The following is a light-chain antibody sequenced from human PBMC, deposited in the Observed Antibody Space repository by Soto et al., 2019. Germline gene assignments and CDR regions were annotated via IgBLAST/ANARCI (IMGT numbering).Light chain of an antibody. V-gene: IGKV3-20*01. CDR2: GAS. CDR1: QHSMSSY. Sequence: VLTQTSGTLSLSPGERATLSCMSAQHSMSSYFAWYQQKPGQAPRLLIYGASSRATGIPDRFSGSGSGTDFTLTISSLEPEDFAVYYCQQAARFPITFGQGTRLEIK. CDR3: QQAARFPIT. J-gene: IGKJ5*01.